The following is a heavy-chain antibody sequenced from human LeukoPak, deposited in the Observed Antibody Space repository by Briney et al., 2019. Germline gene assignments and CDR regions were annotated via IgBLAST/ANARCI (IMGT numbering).Heavy chain of an antibody. CDR2: INHSGST. CDR1: GYSISSGYY. J-gene: IGHJ6*03. Sequence: SETLSLTCTVSGYSISSGYYWSWIRQPPGKGLEWIGEINHSGSTNYNPSLKSRVTISVDTSKNQFSLKLSSVTAADTAVYYCARRRIYGSGGYYMDVWGKGTTVTISS. V-gene: IGHV4-38-2*02. CDR3: ARRRIYGSGGYYMDV. D-gene: IGHD3-10*01.